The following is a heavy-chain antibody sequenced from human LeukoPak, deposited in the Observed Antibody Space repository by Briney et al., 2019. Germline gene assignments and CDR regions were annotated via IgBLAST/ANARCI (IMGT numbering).Heavy chain of an antibody. J-gene: IGHJ6*03. V-gene: IGHV4-38-2*01. CDR1: GYSISSGYY. Sequence: SETLSLTCAVSGYSISSGYYWGWIRQPPGKGLEWIGSIYHSGSTYYNPSLKSRVTISVDTSKNQFSLKLSSVTAADTAVYYCARQSLYYDFWNALDYYMDVWGKGTTVTVSS. D-gene: IGHD3-3*01. CDR2: IYHSGST. CDR3: ARQSLYYDFWNALDYYMDV.